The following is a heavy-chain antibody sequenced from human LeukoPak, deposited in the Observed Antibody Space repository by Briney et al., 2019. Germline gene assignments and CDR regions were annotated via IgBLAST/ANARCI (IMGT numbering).Heavy chain of an antibody. CDR3: ARVNSGYHRRYYYYMDV. CDR2: INHSGST. Sequence: SETLSLTCAVYGGSFSGCYWSWIRQPPGKGLEWIGEINHSGSTNYNPSLKSRVTISVDTSKNQFSLKLSSVTAADTAVYYCARVNSGYHRRYYYYMDVWGKGTTVTVSS. D-gene: IGHD5-12*01. V-gene: IGHV4-34*01. CDR1: GGSFSGCY. J-gene: IGHJ6*03.